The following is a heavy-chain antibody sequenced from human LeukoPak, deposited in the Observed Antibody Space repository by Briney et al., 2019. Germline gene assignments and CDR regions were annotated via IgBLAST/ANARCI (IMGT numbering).Heavy chain of an antibody. D-gene: IGHD1-1*01. CDR2: ISYDGSNK. J-gene: IGHJ4*02. Sequence: GGSLRLSCAASGFTFSSYAMHWVRQAPGKGLEWVAVISYDGSNKYYADSVKGRFTISRDNSKNTLYLQMNSLRAEDTAVYYCARVRLEGSYYFDYWGQGTLVTVSS. CDR1: GFTFSSYA. V-gene: IGHV3-30-3*01. CDR3: ARVRLEGSYYFDY.